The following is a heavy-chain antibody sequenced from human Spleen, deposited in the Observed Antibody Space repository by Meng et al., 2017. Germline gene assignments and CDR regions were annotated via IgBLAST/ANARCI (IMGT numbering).Heavy chain of an antibody. J-gene: IGHJ5*02. D-gene: IGHD2-8*01. CDR3: CTQQHYNWFDP. CDR1: GGSISSTNYS. CDR2: IYYSGSA. Sequence: QLQDSPPGLLKPSDTLSLTRTFSGGSISSTNYSWASIRHPPVKVLEYVGSIYYSGSAFYNPSLKSRVTISIDTSKNQFSLKLSSLTAAYTAVYYCCTQQHYNWFDPWGQGTLVTVSS. V-gene: IGHV4-39*07.